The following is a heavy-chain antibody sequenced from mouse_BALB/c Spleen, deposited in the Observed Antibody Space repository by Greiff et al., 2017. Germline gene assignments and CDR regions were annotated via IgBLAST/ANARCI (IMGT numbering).Heavy chain of an antibody. V-gene: IGHV14-3*02. CDR3: ARSDYDGAWFAY. Sequence: VQLQQSGAELVKPGASVMLSCTASGFNIKDTYMHWVKQRPEQGLEWIGRIDPANGNTKYDPKFQGKATITADTSSNTAYLQLSSLTSEDTAVYYCARSDYDGAWFAYWGQGTLVTVSA. D-gene: IGHD2-4*01. CDR1: GFNIKDTY. CDR2: IDPANGNT. J-gene: IGHJ3*01.